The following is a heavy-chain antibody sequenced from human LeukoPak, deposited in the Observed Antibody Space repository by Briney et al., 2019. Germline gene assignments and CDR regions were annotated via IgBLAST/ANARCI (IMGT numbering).Heavy chain of an antibody. V-gene: IGHV3-23*01. D-gene: IGHD3-22*01. Sequence: GGSLRLSCAASGFTFSSYAMSWVRQAPGKGLEWVSAISGSGGSTYYADSVKGQFTISRDNSKNTLYLQMNSLRAEDTAVCYCAKPKFDSSGYYLLPFDYWGQGTLVTVSS. CDR2: ISGSGGST. J-gene: IGHJ4*02. CDR3: AKPKFDSSGYYLLPFDY. CDR1: GFTFSSYA.